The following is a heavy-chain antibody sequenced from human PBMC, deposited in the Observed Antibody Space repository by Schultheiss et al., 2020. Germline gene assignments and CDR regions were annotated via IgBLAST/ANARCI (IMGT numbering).Heavy chain of an antibody. CDR1: GGSISSGGYS. Sequence: SETLSLTCAVSGGSISSGGYSWSWIRQPPGKGLEWIGYIYHSGSTYYNPSLKSRVTISVDRSKNQFSLKLSSVTAADTAVYYCARGGRRLQPFVYWGQGTLVNVSS. CDR3: ARGGRRLQPFVY. J-gene: IGHJ4*02. D-gene: IGHD1-1*01. CDR2: IYHSGST. V-gene: IGHV4-30-2*01.